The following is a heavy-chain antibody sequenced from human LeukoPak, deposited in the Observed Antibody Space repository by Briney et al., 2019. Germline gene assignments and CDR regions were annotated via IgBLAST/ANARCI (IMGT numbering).Heavy chain of an antibody. CDR3: ARAGNVRFVTGVQH. Sequence: ASVKVSCEVSGSTLSKLSVHWVRQAPGQGLEWMGWINTNTGNPTYAQGFTGRFVFSLDTSVSTAYLQISSLKAEDTAVYYCARAGNVRFVTGVQHWGQGTLVTVSS. D-gene: IGHD1-14*01. CDR1: GSTLSKLS. CDR2: INTNTGNP. V-gene: IGHV7-4-1*02. J-gene: IGHJ1*01.